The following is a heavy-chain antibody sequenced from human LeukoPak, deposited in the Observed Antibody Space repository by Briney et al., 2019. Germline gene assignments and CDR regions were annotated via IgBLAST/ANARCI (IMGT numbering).Heavy chain of an antibody. CDR2: IRYDGSNK. CDR3: AIHSSSWYWNYFDY. J-gene: IGHJ4*02. CDR1: GFTFSSYG. D-gene: IGHD6-13*01. Sequence: PGGSLRLSCAASGFTFSSYGMHWVRQAPRKGLEWVAFIRYDGSNKYYADSVKGRFTISRDNSKNTLYLQMNSLRAEDTAVYYCAIHSSSWYWNYFDYWGQGTLVTVSS. V-gene: IGHV3-30*02.